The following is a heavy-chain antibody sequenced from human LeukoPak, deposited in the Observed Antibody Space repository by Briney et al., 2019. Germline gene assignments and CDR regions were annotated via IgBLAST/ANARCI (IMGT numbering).Heavy chain of an antibody. J-gene: IGHJ3*01. D-gene: IGHD3-22*01. Sequence: HTGRSLRLSCATSGFSFDGFAMHWVRQRPGKGLEWVSHISWNSDTITYADSVKGRFTISRDNAKNSLYLQISSLRDDDTAFYYCAKDIDSAGYGAFELWGQGTAVTVSS. CDR3: AKDIDSAGYGAFEL. CDR2: ISWNSDTI. CDR1: GFSFDGFA. V-gene: IGHV3-9*01.